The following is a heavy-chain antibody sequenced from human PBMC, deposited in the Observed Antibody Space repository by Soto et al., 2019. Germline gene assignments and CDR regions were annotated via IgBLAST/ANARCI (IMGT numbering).Heavy chain of an antibody. D-gene: IGHD5-18*01. CDR1: ACTSSACS. CDR3: SMAMGNHYSYRMAV. V-gene: IGHV3-49*03. CDR2: IRSKAYGGTT. Sequence: GESLRLPSTASACTSSACSKSWFRQPPGKRLEWVGFIRSKAYGGTTEYAASVKGRFTISRDDSKSIAYLQMNSLKTEDTAVYYFSMAMGNHYSYRMAVWAQ. J-gene: IGHJ6*02.